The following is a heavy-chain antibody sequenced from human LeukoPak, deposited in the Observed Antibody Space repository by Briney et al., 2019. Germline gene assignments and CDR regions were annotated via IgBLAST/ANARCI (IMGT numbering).Heavy chain of an antibody. CDR1: GGSISRYY. CDR2: ISYSGGT. J-gene: IGHJ4*02. V-gene: IGHV4-59*01. Sequence: SETLSLTCAVSGGSISRYYWTWIRQPPGKTLEWIGYISYSGGTNYNPSLKSRVTVLVDTSNNHFSLKLSSVTAADTAMYYCAGWAYDSSGYRLDYWGQGTLVTVSS. D-gene: IGHD3-22*01. CDR3: AGWAYDSSGYRLDY.